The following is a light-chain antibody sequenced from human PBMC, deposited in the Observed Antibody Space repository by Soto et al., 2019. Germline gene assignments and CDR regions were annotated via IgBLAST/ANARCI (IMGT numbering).Light chain of an antibody. J-gene: IGLJ2*01. CDR3: SSSTATATVI. CDR2: EVS. Sequence: QSVLTQPASVSGSPGQSITISCTGASSDVDYKYVSWYQQQPGKAPKLLIYEVSNRPSGVSNRFSGSKSSNTASLTISGLQTEDEADYYCSSSTATATVIFGGGTKLTVL. CDR1: SSDVDYKY. V-gene: IGLV2-14*01.